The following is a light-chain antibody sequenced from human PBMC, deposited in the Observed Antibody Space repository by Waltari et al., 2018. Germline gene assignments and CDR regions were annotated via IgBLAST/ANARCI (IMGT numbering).Light chain of an antibody. J-gene: IGKJ1*01. V-gene: IGKV3-15*01. CDR3: QQFNDWPRT. CDR2: AAS. CDR1: QSVSRN. Sequence: EVVMTQSPATLSVSPGESATLSCRASQSVSRNGVWYQQRPGRAPRPLVYAASTRATDTPARFSGSGSGTEFSLTISSLQSEDCAVDYCQQFNDWPRTFGQGTRVEIK.